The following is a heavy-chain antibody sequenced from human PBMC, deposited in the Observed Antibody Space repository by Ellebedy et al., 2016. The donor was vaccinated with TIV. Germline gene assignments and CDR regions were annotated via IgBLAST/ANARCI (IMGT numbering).Heavy chain of an antibody. V-gene: IGHV1-46*01. J-gene: IGHJ5*02. CDR3: ARGPYCSGGSCYEGHWFDP. CDR2: INRSGDST. Sequence: ASVKVSCKASGYTFSSYYMHWVRQAPGQGLEWMGIINRSGDSTRYAQKFQGRVTMTRDTSTSTVYMELSSLRSEDTAVYYCARGPYCSGGSCYEGHWFDPWGQGTLVTVSS. CDR1: GYTFSSYY. D-gene: IGHD2-15*01.